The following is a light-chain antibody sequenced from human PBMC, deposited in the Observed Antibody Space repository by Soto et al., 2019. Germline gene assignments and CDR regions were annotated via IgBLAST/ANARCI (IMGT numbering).Light chain of an antibody. J-gene: IGKJ1*01. Sequence: EMVLTHSPCTLSLSLGERATLSCRASQSLRTNSLARYQQKPGQAPRLLISGVYSRAAGIPDRFSGSGSGTDFTLTISRLEPEDFAVYYCQQYDTLPRTFGQGTKVDIK. CDR1: QSLRTNS. CDR3: QQYDTLPRT. CDR2: GVY. V-gene: IGKV3-20*01.